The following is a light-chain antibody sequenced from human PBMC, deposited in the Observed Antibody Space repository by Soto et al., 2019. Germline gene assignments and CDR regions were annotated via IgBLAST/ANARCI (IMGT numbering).Light chain of an antibody. Sequence: QSVLTQSYSASASLGSSVKLTCTLSSGHSSYIIAWHQQQPGKAPRYLMKLEGSGSYNKGSGVPDRFSGSSSGADRYLTISTLQFEDEADYYCETWDSDTHTVFGGGTKLTVL. CDR2: LEGSGSY. CDR1: SGHSSYI. CDR3: ETWDSDTHTV. V-gene: IGLV4-60*02. J-gene: IGLJ3*02.